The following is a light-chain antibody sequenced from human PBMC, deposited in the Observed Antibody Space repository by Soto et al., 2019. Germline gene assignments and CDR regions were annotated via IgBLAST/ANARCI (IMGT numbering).Light chain of an antibody. V-gene: IGKV3-15*01. CDR2: GAS. J-gene: IGKJ1*01. CDR1: QSVSNH. CDR3: QHYFSWPRT. Sequence: EVVMTQFPATLSVSPGEGATLSCRASQSVSNHLAWYQQRPGQAPRILIYGASIRATGIPARFSGSGSGTEFTITISSLQSEDFALYYCQHYFSWPRTFGQGTKVESK.